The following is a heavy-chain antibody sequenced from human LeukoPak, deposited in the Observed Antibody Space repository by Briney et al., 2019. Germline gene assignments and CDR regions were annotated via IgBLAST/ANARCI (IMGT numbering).Heavy chain of an antibody. CDR2: ISGSGGST. D-gene: IGHD2-15*01. CDR3: AREVVSSPSYFDS. Sequence: GGSLRLSCAASGFTFSSYAMSWVRQAPGKGLEWVSAISGSGGSTYYAESVRGRFTISRDNSKNTLCLLMNSLIPEDTAVYYCAREVVSSPSYFDSWGQGTLVTVSS. V-gene: IGHV3-23*01. J-gene: IGHJ4*02. CDR1: GFTFSSYA.